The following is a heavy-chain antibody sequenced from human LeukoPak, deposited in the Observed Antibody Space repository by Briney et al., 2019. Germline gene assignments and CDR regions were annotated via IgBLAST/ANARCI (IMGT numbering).Heavy chain of an antibody. CDR2: IYYSGST. V-gene: IGHV4-59*08. CDR3: ARTYYDFWSGSRYWYFQL. CDR1: SGSISSYY. Sequence: SETLSLTCTVSSGSISSYYWSWIRQPPGKGLGWIGYIYYSGSTNYNPSLKSRVTISVDTSKNQFSLKLSSVTAADTAVYYCARTYYDFWSGSRYWYFQLWGRGTLVTVSS. D-gene: IGHD3-3*01. J-gene: IGHJ2*01.